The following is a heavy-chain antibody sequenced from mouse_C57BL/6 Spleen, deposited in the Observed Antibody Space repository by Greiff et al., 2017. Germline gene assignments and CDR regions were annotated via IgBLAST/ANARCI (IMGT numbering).Heavy chain of an antibody. D-gene: IGHD2-5*01. CDR1: GFTFTDYS. J-gene: IGHJ1*03. CDR2: IDPEDGDT. CDR3: TTGSNYWYFDV. Sequence: EVLLQESGAELVRPGASVKLSCTASGFTFTDYSMHWVKQRTEQGLEWIGRIDPEDGDTEYAPKFQGKATMTADTSSNTAYLQLSSLTSEDAAVDYCTTGSNYWYFDVWGTGTTVTVSA. V-gene: IGHV14-1*01.